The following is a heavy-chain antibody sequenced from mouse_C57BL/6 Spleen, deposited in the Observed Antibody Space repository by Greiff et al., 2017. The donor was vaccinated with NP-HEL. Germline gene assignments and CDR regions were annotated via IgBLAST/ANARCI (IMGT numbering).Heavy chain of an antibody. CDR2: IYPRSGNT. V-gene: IGHV1-81*01. CDR1: GYTFTSYG. Sequence: VKLMESGAELARPGASVKLSCKASGYTFTSYGISWVKQRTGQGLEWIGEIYPRSGNTYYNEKFKGKATLTADKSSSTAYMELRSLTSEDSAVYFCARCDTTVVGAMDYWGQGTSVTVSS. D-gene: IGHD1-1*01. CDR3: ARCDTTVVGAMDY. J-gene: IGHJ4*01.